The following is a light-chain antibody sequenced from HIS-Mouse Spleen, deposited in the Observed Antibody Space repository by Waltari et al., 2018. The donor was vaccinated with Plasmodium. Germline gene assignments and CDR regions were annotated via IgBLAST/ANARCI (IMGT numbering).Light chain of an antibody. V-gene: IGLV2-23*01. Sequence: QSALTQPASVSGSPGQSITISCTGTSSDVGSYNLVSWYQQHPGKAPKLMSEEGSKRPSGVSNRVSGSKSGNTASLTISGLQAEDEADYYCCSYAGSSTNWVFGGGTKLTVL. CDR2: EGS. CDR1: SSDVGSYNL. J-gene: IGLJ3*02. CDR3: CSYAGSSTNWV.